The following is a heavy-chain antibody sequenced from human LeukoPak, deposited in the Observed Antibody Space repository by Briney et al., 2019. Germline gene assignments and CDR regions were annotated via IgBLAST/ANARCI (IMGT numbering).Heavy chain of an antibody. J-gene: IGHJ4*02. CDR2: ISGSGGST. V-gene: IGHV3-23*01. D-gene: IGHD6-13*01. CDR1: GFTFSSYA. CDR3: ASHIAAAGVGLYFDY. Sequence: GGSLRLSCAASGFTFSSYAMSWVRQAPGKGLEWVSAISGSGGSTYYADSVKGRFTISRDNSKNTLYLQMNSLRAEDTAVYYCASHIAAAGVGLYFDYWGQGTLVTVSS.